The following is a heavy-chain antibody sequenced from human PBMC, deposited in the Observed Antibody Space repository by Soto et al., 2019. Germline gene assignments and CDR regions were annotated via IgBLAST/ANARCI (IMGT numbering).Heavy chain of an antibody. J-gene: IGHJ4*02. CDR2: ISGSSSTI. V-gene: IGHV3-48*02. CDR1: GFTFSSYS. Sequence: EVQLVESGGGLVQPGGSLRLSCAASGFTFSSYSMNWVRQAPGKGLEWVSYISGSSSTIYYADSVKGRFTISRDNAKNSLYLQMNSLRDEDTAVYYCARDGGREEDGDYLDFDYWGQGTLVTVSS. CDR3: ARDGGREEDGDYLDFDY. D-gene: IGHD4-17*01.